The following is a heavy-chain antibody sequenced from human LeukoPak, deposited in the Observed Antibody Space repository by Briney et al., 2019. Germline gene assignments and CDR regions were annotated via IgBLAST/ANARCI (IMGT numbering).Heavy chain of an antibody. Sequence: SETLSLTCAVSGGSISSSSWWSWVRQPPGKGLEWIGEISHGGSTNYNPSLESRVTISVDTSKNQFSLNLDSVTAADTAVYYCARVWDSSNWGYFDYWGQGIMVTVSS. CDR3: ARVWDSSNWGYFDY. J-gene: IGHJ4*02. V-gene: IGHV4-4*02. D-gene: IGHD3-22*01. CDR2: ISHGGST. CDR1: GGSISSSSW.